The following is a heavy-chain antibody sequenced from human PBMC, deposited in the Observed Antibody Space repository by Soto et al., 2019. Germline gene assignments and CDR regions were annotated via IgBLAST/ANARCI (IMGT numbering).Heavy chain of an antibody. CDR1: RFTFSSYG. J-gene: IGHJ5*02. CDR2: ISDSGGST. CDR3: GGISVGS. V-gene: IGHV3-23*01. D-gene: IGHD6-19*01. Sequence: EVQLLESGGGLVQPGGSLRLSCAASRFTFSSYGLNWVRQAPGKGLEWVSVISDSGGSTYYADSVKGRFTISRDNSKNTLSLQMSSLRAEDTAVYYCGGISVGSWGQGTLVTVSS.